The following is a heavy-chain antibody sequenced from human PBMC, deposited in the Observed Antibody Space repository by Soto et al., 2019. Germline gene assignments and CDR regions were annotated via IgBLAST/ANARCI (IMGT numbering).Heavy chain of an antibody. CDR2: IYYSGST. V-gene: IGHV4-30-4*01. D-gene: IGHD3-10*01. Sequence: QVQLQESGPGLVKPSQTLSLTCTVSGGSISSGDYYWSWIRQPPGKGLEWIGYIYYSGSTYYNPSLKSRVTISVDTSKNQFSLKLSSVTAADTAVYYCARGLQLLWFGEWLPGGMDVWGQGTTVTVSS. CDR3: ARGLQLLWFGEWLPGGMDV. J-gene: IGHJ6*02. CDR1: GGSISSGDYY.